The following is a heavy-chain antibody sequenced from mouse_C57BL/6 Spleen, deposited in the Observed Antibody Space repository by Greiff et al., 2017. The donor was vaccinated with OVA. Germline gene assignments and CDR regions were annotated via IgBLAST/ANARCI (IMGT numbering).Heavy chain of an antibody. CDR2: INPSTGGT. V-gene: IGHV1-42*01. D-gene: IGHD1-1*01. CDR1: GYSFTGYY. Sequence: VQLKESGPELVKPGASVKISCKASGYSFTGYYMNWVKQSPEKSLEWIGEINPSTGGTTYNQKFKAKATLTVDKSSSTAYMQLKSLTSEDSAVYYGVFITTVGATEWYFEVWGTGTTVTVSS. J-gene: IGHJ1*03. CDR3: VFITTVGATEWYFEV.